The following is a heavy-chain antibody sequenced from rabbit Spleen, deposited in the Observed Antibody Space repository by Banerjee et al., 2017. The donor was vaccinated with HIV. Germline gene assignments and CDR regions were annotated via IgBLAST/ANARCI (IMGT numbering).Heavy chain of an antibody. Sequence: QEQLGESGGGLVKPGASLTLTCTASGVSFSSNHYMCWVRQAPGKGLEWIACIDAGSSGFTYFASWAKGRFTCSKTSSTTVTLQMTSLTAADTATYFCARDSGTSFSSYGMDLWGPGTLVTVS. CDR1: GVSFSSNHY. J-gene: IGHJ6*01. V-gene: IGHV1S45*01. CDR3: ARDSGTSFSSYGMDL. D-gene: IGHD8-1*01. CDR2: IDAGSSGFT.